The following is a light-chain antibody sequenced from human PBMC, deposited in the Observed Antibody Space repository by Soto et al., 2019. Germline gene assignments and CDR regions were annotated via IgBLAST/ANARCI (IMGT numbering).Light chain of an antibody. CDR1: QDIRSF. CDR3: QKYRSVPV. CDR2: AAS. Sequence: DIQMTQSPTSLSASVGDRVTITGRASQDIRSFVAWYQQKPGKAPKLLIYAASTLQSGVPSRFSGSGSGTDFTLTINSLQPEDVATYSCQKYRSVPVFGPGTKVEIK. V-gene: IGKV1-27*01. J-gene: IGKJ3*01.